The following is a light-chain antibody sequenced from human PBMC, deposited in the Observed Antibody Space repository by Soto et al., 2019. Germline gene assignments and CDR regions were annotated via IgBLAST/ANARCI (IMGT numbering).Light chain of an antibody. V-gene: IGKV3-20*01. CDR1: QSVSSSY. J-gene: IGKJ5*01. CDR3: QQYGSSGVT. CDR2: GAS. Sequence: EIVLTQSPGTLSLSQGERATLSCRASQSVSSSYLAWYQQKPGQAPRLLIYGASSRATGIPDRFSGSGSGTDFTLTISRLEPEDFAVYYCQQYGSSGVTFGQGRRPAIK.